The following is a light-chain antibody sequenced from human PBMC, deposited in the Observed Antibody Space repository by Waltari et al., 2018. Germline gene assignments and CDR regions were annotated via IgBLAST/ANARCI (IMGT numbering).Light chain of an antibody. J-gene: IGKJ1*01. CDR1: QILGNSGDFTY. V-gene: IGKV2-30*01. CDR3: MQAINWPLT. Sequence: QILGNSGDFTYLNWYQQRPGKSPGRLIYKVSRSDAGVPDIFSGSGAGTDFNLEFSWVEAEDVGVYYCMQAINWPLTFGQGTKVEIK. CDR2: KVS.